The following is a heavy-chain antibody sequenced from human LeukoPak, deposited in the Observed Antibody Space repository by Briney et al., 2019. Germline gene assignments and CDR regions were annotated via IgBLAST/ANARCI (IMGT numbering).Heavy chain of an antibody. Sequence: QAGGSLRLSCAASGFTFDDYAMHWVRQAPGRGLEWVSGISWNSGSIGYADSVKGRFTISRDNAKNSLYLQMNSLRAEDTALYYCAKDIGASGVIAVGTHFDYWGQGTLVTVSS. D-gene: IGHD6-19*01. CDR1: GFTFDDYA. J-gene: IGHJ4*02. CDR2: ISWNSGSI. V-gene: IGHV3-9*01. CDR3: AKDIGASGVIAVGTHFDY.